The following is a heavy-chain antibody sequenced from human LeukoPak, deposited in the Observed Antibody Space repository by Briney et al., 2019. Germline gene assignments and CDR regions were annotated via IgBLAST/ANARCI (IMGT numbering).Heavy chain of an antibody. V-gene: IGHV3-7*05. J-gene: IGHJ2*01. CDR2: IKQDGSET. D-gene: IGHD5-24*01. Sequence: QAGGSLRLSCEASGFTLGSYWMAWVRQAPGKGLEWVAKIKQDGSETTYVDSVKGRFTISRDNFIKSVYLHMNSLTGEDTALYYCARVGRRDGNIFLWYLDLWGRGAPVSVTS. CDR3: ARVGRRDGNIFLWYLDL. CDR1: GFTLGSYW.